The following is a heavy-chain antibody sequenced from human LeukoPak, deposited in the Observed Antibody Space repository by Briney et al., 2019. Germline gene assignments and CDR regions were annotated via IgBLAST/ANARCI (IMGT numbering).Heavy chain of an antibody. CDR2: ISGSGGST. CDR1: GFTFSSYG. V-gene: IGHV3-23*01. CDR3: AKAPGIAVAVYY. D-gene: IGHD6-19*01. J-gene: IGHJ4*02. Sequence: GGSLRLSCAASGFTFSSYGMSWVRQAPGKGLEWVSAISGSGGSTYYADSVKGRFTISRDNSKNTLYLQMNSLRAEDTAVYYFAKAPGIAVAVYYWGQGNLVTVSS.